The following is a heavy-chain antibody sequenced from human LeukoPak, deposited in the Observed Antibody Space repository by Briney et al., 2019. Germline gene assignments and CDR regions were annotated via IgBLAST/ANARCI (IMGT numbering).Heavy chain of an antibody. J-gene: IGHJ4*02. Sequence: PGGSLRLSCAASGFTFSSYAMSWVRQAPGKGLEWVSAISGSGGSTYYADSVKGRSTISRDNSKNTLYLQMNSLRAEDTAVYYCAKLLRYFDWLFYDWGQGTLVTVSS. CDR3: AKLLRYFDWLFYD. CDR2: ISGSGGST. D-gene: IGHD3-9*01. CDR1: GFTFSSYA. V-gene: IGHV3-23*01.